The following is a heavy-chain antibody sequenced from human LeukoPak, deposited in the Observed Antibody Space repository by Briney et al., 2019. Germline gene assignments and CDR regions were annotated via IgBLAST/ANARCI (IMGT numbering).Heavy chain of an antibody. CDR1: GGSISSYY. Sequence: SETLSLTCTVSGGSISSYYWSWIRQPAGKGLEWIGRIYTSGSTNYNPSLKSRVTMSVDTSKNQFSLKLSSVTAADTAVYYCARDRGTMVRGVNIPHDAFDIWGQATMVTVSS. V-gene: IGHV4-4*07. CDR3: ARDRGTMVRGVNIPHDAFDI. CDR2: IYTSGST. D-gene: IGHD3-10*01. J-gene: IGHJ3*02.